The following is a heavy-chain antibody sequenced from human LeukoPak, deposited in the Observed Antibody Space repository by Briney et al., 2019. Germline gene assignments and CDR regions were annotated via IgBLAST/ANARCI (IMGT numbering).Heavy chain of an antibody. CDR3: ARHGGSRTFDY. CDR1: GGSISSYY. V-gene: IGHV4-59*08. J-gene: IGHJ4*02. Sequence: SETLSLTCTVSGGSISSYYWSWIRQPPGKGLEWIAYISSSGSTNYNPSLKSRVTISVDTSKNQFSLKLSSVTAADTALYYCARHGGSRTFDYWGQGTLVTVSS. CDR2: ISSSGST. D-gene: IGHD6-13*01.